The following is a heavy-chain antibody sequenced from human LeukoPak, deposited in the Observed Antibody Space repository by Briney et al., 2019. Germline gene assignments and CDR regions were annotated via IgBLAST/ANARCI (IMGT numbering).Heavy chain of an antibody. CDR3: ATYRQVLLPFES. J-gene: IGHJ4*02. V-gene: IGHV3-23*01. CDR1: GFTFSSYG. D-gene: IGHD2-8*02. Sequence: GGTLRLSCAASGFTFSSYGMSWVRQAPGKGLEWVSAISGSGGSTYYADSVKGRFTISRDNSKSTLSLQMNSLRAKDTAIYYCATYRQVLLPFESWGQGTLVTVSS. CDR2: ISGSGGST.